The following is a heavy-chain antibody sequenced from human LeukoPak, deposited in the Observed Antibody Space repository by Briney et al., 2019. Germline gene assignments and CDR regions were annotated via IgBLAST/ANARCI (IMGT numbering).Heavy chain of an antibody. Sequence: GGSLRLSCAASGFTFSNYAMSWVRQAPGKGLEWVSAITGSGAVTYYADSVKGRFTISRENSKNTLYLQLNSLRAEDTAVYYCARDGCSSTSCYPNYYYYGMDVWGKGTTVTVSS. CDR2: ITGSGAVT. CDR3: ARDGCSSTSCYPNYYYYGMDV. V-gene: IGHV3-23*01. CDR1: GFTFSNYA. D-gene: IGHD2-2*01. J-gene: IGHJ6*04.